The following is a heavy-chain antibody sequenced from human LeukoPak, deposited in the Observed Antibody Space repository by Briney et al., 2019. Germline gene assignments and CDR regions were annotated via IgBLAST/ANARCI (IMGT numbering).Heavy chain of an antibody. CDR3: ARDLYGDYFDY. D-gene: IGHD4-17*01. V-gene: IGHV1-46*01. CDR1: GYTFTSYY. CDR2: INPSGGST. Sequence: ASVKVSCEASGYTFTSYYMHWVRQAPGQGLEWMGIINPSGGSTSYAQKFQGRVTMTRDTSTSTVYMELSSLRSEDTAVYYCARDLYGDYFDYWGQGTLVTVSS. J-gene: IGHJ4*02.